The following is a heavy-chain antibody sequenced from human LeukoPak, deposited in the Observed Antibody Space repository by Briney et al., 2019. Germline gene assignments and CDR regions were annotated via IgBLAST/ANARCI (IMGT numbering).Heavy chain of an antibody. CDR2: LYSGGST. Sequence: PGGSLRLSCAASGFTMSNNYMSWLRQAPGKGLESVSVLYSGGSTYYADSVKGRFTISRDNSKNTLYLQMNSLRAEDTAVYYCAANHPFDPWGQGTLVTVSS. D-gene: IGHD1-14*01. J-gene: IGHJ5*02. CDR3: AANHPFDP. V-gene: IGHV3-66*01. CDR1: GFTMSNNY.